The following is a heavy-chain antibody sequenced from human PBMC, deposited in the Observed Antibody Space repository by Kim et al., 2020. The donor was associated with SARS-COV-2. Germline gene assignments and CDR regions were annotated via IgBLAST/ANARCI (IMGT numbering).Heavy chain of an antibody. CDR3: ARDERVGATPPFDY. Sequence: GGSLRLSCAASGFTFSSYSMNWVRQAPGKGLEWVSSISSSSSYIYYADSVKGRFTISRDNAKNSLYLQMNSLRAEDTAVYYCARDERVGATPPFDYWGQGTLGTVSS. CDR1: GFTFSSYS. CDR2: ISSSSSYI. V-gene: IGHV3-21*01. D-gene: IGHD1-26*01. J-gene: IGHJ4*02.